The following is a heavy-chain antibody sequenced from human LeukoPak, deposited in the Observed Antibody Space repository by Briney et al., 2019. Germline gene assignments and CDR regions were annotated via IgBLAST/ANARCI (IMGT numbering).Heavy chain of an antibody. CDR1: GGTFSSYA. J-gene: IGHJ4*02. V-gene: IGHV1-69*04. CDR3: ARGGGSYLSVDY. D-gene: IGHD1-26*01. CDR2: IIPILGKA. Sequence: GASVKVSCKASGGTFSSYAISWVRQAPVQGLECMGRIIPILGKANYAQKFQGRVTITADKSTSTAYMELSSLRSEDTAVYYCARGGGSYLSVDYWGQGTLVTVSS.